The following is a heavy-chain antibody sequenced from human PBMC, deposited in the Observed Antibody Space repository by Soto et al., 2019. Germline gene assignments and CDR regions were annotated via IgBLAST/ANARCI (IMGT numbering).Heavy chain of an antibody. CDR3: ASRERVDAFDI. J-gene: IGHJ3*02. D-gene: IGHD1-26*01. CDR2: IIPILGSA. Sequence: QVQLVQSGAEVKKPGSSVKVSGKASGGTFSSYAISWVRQAPGQGLEWMGVIIPILGSANYAQKFQDRVTITADESTTTTYMELSSLRSEDAAVYYCASRERVDAFDIWGQGTIVTVSS. V-gene: IGHV1-69*01. CDR1: GGTFSSYA.